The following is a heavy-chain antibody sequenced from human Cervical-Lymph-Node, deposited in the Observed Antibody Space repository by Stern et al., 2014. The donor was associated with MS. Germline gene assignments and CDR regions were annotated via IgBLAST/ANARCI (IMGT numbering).Heavy chain of an antibody. V-gene: IGHV2-5*02. D-gene: IGHD3-10*01. J-gene: IGHJ4*02. CDR1: GFSLNTDGVA. CDR3: AHRRTAFYFFDY. Sequence: QITLRESGPALVKPTQSLTLTCTFSGFSLNTDGVAVGLIRQPPGKDPEWLAVIFWDDEKKYSPSLQTRLAISMDTSKNQVVLNMANMDPLDTGTYYCAHRRTAFYFFDYWGQGILVTVSS. CDR2: IFWDDEK.